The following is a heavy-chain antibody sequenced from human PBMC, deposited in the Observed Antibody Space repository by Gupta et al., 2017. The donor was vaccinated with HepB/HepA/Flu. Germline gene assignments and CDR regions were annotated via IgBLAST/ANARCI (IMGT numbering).Heavy chain of an antibody. CDR2: IIPIFGTA. CDR1: GGTFSSYA. CDR3: ARGDCSSTSCYTYYYHYMDV. J-gene: IGHJ6*03. D-gene: IGHD2-2*02. Sequence: QVQLVQSGAEVKKPGSSVKVSCKASGGTFSSYAISWVRQAPGQGLEWMGGIIPIFGTANYAQKFQGRVTITADESTSTAYMELSSLRSEDTAVYYCARGDCSSTSCYTYYYHYMDVWGKGTTVTVSS. V-gene: IGHV1-69*01.